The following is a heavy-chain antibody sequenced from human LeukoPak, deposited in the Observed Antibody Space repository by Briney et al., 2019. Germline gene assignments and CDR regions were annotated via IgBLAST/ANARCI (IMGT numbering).Heavy chain of an antibody. J-gene: IGHJ6*02. CDR1: GGSISGYY. D-gene: IGHD1-26*01. CDR3: ARGWDSGYNFYGMDV. Sequence: SETLSLTCTVSGGSISGYYWGWIRQSPGKGLEWIGNIYNSGTTGYNPSLKSRVTISVDTFKNQFSLKLSSVTAADTAVYYCARGWDSGYNFYGMDVWGQGNTVTVSS. V-gene: IGHV4-59*01. CDR2: IYNSGTT.